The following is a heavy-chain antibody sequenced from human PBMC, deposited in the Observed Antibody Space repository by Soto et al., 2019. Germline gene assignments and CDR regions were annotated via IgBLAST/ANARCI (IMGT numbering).Heavy chain of an antibody. D-gene: IGHD5-18*01. CDR1: GGTFSSYA. J-gene: IGHJ4*01. Sequence: SVKVACKASGGTFSSYAISWVRQAPGQGLEWMGGIIPIFGTANYAQKFQGRVTITADESTSTAYMELSSMRSEDTAVYYRASRPVDTAMVDFDYWGQ. CDR3: ASRPVDTAMVDFDY. CDR2: IIPIFGTA. V-gene: IGHV1-69*13.